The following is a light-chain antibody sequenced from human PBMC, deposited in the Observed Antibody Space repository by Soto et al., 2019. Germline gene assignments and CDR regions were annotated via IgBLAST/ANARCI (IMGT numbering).Light chain of an antibody. J-gene: IGKJ4*01. Sequence: EIVLTQSPGTLSLSPGERATLSCRASQSISSGYLAWYQQKPGQAPRLLIFVTSARATGVPDRFSGSGSGTDFTLTISRLEPEDFAVYFCQLYGSSPRLTFGGGTKVEMK. CDR1: QSISSGY. V-gene: IGKV3-20*01. CDR3: QLYGSSPRLT. CDR2: VTS.